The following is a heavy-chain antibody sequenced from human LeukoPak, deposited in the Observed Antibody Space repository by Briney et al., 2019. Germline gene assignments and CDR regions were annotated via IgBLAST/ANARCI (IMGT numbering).Heavy chain of an antibody. CDR2: IYYSGST. D-gene: IGHD3-22*01. Sequence: SQTLSLTCTVSGGSISSGGYYWSWIRQHPGKGLEWIGYIYYSGSTYYNPSLKSRVTISVDRSKNQFSLKLSSVTAADTAVYYCARSLYYDPSNFQHWGQGTLVTVSS. J-gene: IGHJ1*01. CDR3: ARSLYYDPSNFQH. CDR1: GGSISSGGYY. V-gene: IGHV4-31*03.